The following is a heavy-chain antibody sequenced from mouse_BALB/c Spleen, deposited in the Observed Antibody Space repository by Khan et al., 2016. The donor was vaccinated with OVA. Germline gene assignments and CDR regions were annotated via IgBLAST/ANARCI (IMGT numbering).Heavy chain of an antibody. D-gene: IGHD3-1*01. CDR3: ARGGSSGPAWFAY. J-gene: IGHJ3*01. Sequence: EVQLQESGPGLVKPSQSLSLTCSVTGYSITSGYFWNWIRQFPGNKLEWMGYIRYDGNSNSHPSLKNRISITRDPSKNQFFLKLNSVTPEDTATYYCARGGSSGPAWFAYWGQGTLVTVSA. V-gene: IGHV3-6*02. CDR2: IRYDGNS. CDR1: GYSITSGYF.